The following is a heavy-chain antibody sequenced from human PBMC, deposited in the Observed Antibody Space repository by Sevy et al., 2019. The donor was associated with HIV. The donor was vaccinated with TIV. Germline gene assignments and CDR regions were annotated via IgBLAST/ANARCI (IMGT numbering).Heavy chain of an antibody. Sequence: GGSLRLSCAASGFIFSSFDMHWVRQAPGKGLEWVAFIHYKGSDKYYADAVKGRYTISRDNSKNTVYLQMSSLRAKDTAVYYCAKDYSTGWYGYYYGMDVRGQGTTVTVSS. CDR1: GFIFSSFD. D-gene: IGHD6-19*01. V-gene: IGHV3-30*02. J-gene: IGHJ6*02. CDR2: IHYKGSDK. CDR3: AKDYSTGWYGYYYGMDV.